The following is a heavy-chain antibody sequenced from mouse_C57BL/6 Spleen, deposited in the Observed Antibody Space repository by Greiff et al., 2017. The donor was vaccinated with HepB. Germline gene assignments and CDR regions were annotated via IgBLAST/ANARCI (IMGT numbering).Heavy chain of an antibody. Sequence: VQLQQPGPELVKPGASVKISCKASGYAFSSSWMHWVKQRPGKGLEWIGRIYPGDGDTNYNGKFKGKATLTADKASSTAYMQHSSLTSEDSAVYVCASDGDDGSSYDWDFDVWGTGTTVTVSS. CDR3: ASDGDDGSSYDWDFDV. CDR2: IYPGDGDT. CDR1: GYAFSSSW. V-gene: IGHV1-82*01. J-gene: IGHJ1*03. D-gene: IGHD1-1*01.